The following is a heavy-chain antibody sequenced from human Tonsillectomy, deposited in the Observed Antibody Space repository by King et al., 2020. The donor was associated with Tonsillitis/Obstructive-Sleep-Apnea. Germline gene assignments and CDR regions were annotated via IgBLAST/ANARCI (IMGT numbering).Heavy chain of an antibody. V-gene: IGHV1-69*12. CDR2: IIPIFGTE. J-gene: IGHJ4*02. CDR3: ARDHLSGWSLFDY. D-gene: IGHD6-19*01. CDR1: GGTFSSYA. Sequence: QLVQSGAEVKKPGSSVKVSCKASGGTFSSYAISWVRQAPGQGLEWMGGIIPIFGTENYAQKFQGRVTITADESTRPAYMELSSLRSEDTAVYYCARDHLSGWSLFDYWGQGTLVTVSS.